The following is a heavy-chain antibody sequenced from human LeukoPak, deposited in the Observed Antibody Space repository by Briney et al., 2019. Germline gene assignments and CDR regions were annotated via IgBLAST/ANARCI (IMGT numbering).Heavy chain of an antibody. CDR3: ARAPAIVVVITKPPWFDY. J-gene: IGHJ4*02. Sequence: PSETLSLTCTVSGGSISSSSYYWGWIRQPPGKGLEWIGSIYYSGSTYYNPSLKSRVTISVDTSKNQFSLKLSSVTAADTAVYYCARAPAIVVVITKPPWFDYWGQGTLVTVSS. D-gene: IGHD3-22*01. CDR1: GGSISSSSYY. CDR2: IYYSGST. V-gene: IGHV4-39*07.